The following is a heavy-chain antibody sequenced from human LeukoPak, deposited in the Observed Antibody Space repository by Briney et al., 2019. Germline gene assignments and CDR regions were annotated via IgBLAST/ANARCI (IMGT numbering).Heavy chain of an antibody. CDR1: GFTFSSYA. D-gene: IGHD6-13*01. CDR2: ISYDGSNK. Sequence: GRSLRLSCAASGFTFSSYAMHWVRQAPGKGLEWVAVISYDGSNKYYADSVKGRFTISRDNSKNTLYLQMNSLRAEDTAVYYCARDRGSSSGSDAFDIWGQGTMVTVSS. J-gene: IGHJ3*02. CDR3: ARDRGSSSGSDAFDI. V-gene: IGHV3-30*04.